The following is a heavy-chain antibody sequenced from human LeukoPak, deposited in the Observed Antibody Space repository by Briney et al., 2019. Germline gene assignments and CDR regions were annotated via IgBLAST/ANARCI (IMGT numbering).Heavy chain of an antibody. D-gene: IGHD3-3*01. CDR1: AFSISSSYYY. CDR2: IYYSGTT. Sequence: PSETLSLTCSVSAFSISSSYYYWGWIRQPPGKGLEWIGSIYYSGTTYYNPSLKSRATISVDTSMNQFSLKMSSVTAADTAVYYCARHSLYYDFSLFDYWGLGTLVTVSS. CDR3: ARHSLYYDFSLFDY. V-gene: IGHV4-39*01. J-gene: IGHJ4*02.